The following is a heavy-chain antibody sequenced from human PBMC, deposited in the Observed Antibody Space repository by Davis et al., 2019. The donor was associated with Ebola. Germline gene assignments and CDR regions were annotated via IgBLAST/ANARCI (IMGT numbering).Heavy chain of an antibody. CDR2: IYPGDSDT. V-gene: IGHV5-51*01. CDR3: ARGYWHFDL. CDR1: GCTFSPYL. J-gene: IGHJ2*01. Sequence: PGGSLRLSCAVSGCTFSPYLVGWVRQMPGKGLEWMGIIYPGDSDTRYSPSLQGQVTISADKSNSTAYLQWSSLEASDTALYYCARGYWHFDLWGRGTLVTVSS.